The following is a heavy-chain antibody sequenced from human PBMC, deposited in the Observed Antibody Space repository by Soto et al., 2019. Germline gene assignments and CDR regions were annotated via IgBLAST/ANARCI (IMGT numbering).Heavy chain of an antibody. V-gene: IGHV3-30-3*01. CDR1: GFTFSSYA. CDR2: ISYDGSNK. Sequence: QVQLVESGGGVVQPGRSLRLSCAASGFTFSSYAMHWVRQAPGKGPEWVAVISYDGSNKYYADSVKGRFTISRDNSKNTLYLQMNSLRAEDTAVYYCARGSYDYVWGRQGPLYYFDYWGQGTLVTVSS. J-gene: IGHJ4*02. D-gene: IGHD3-16*01. CDR3: ARGSYDYVWGRQGPLYYFDY.